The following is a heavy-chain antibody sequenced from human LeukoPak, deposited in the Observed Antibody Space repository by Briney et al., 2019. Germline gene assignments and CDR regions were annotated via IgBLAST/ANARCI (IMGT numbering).Heavy chain of an antibody. V-gene: IGHV3-23*01. CDR1: GFTFSSYA. CDR3: ATVFVYDGSGSSDY. Sequence: PGGSLRLSCAASGFTFSSYAMSWVRQAPGKGLEWVSAISGSGGSTYYADSVKGRFTISRDNSKTTLYLQMNSLMAEDRAVYYCATVFVYDGSGSSDYWAQGALVTVSS. J-gene: IGHJ4*02. D-gene: IGHD3-10*01. CDR2: ISGSGGST.